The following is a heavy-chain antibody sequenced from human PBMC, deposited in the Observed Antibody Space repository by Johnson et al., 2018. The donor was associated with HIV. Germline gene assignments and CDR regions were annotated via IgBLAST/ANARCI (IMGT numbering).Heavy chain of an antibody. J-gene: IGHJ3*01. CDR3: AKDPPLATVVTPTL. D-gene: IGHD4-23*01. CDR2: INQDGSEK. Sequence: VQLVESGGGVVQPGRSLRLSCAASGFTFSSYAMHWVRQAPGKGLEWVANINQDGSEKYFVDSVKGRFIISRDTSKNTLYLQMNSLRAEDTAVYYCAKDPPLATVVTPTLWCQGTMVTVSS. V-gene: IGHV3-7*03. CDR1: GFTFSSYA.